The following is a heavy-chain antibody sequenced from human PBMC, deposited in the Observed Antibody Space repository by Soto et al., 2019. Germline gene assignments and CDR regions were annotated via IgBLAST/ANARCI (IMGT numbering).Heavy chain of an antibody. CDR1: GFTFSSYA. J-gene: IGHJ4*02. Sequence: PGGSLRLSCAASGFTFSSYAMSWVRQAPGKGLEWVSSISGSGGSTYYADSVKGRFTISRDNSRNTQYLQMSSLRADDTAVYYFVKGEFYYDSSAYYPFDSWGQGTLVTVSS. D-gene: IGHD3-22*01. V-gene: IGHV3-23*01. CDR2: ISGSGGST. CDR3: VKGEFYYDSSAYYPFDS.